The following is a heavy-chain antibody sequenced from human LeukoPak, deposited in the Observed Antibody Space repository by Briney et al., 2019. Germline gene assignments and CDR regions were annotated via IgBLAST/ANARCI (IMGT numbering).Heavy chain of an antibody. V-gene: IGHV1-2*02. CDR3: ARAVNWNDESDY. J-gene: IGHJ4*02. Sequence: ASVKVSCKASGYTFTGYYMHWVRQAPGQGLEWMGWINPNSGGTNYAQKFQGRVTMTRDTSISTAYMELSRLRSDDTAVYYCARAVNWNDESDYWGQGTLVTVSS. CDR2: INPNSGGT. CDR1: GYTFTGYY. D-gene: IGHD1-1*01.